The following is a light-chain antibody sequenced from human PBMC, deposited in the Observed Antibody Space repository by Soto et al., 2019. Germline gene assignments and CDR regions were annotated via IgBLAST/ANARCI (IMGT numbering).Light chain of an antibody. CDR1: QTVLHGSNY. V-gene: IGKV4-1*01. CDR2: WAS. J-gene: IGKJ1*01. Sequence: DIVMTQSPGSLAVSLGERATINCKSSQTVLHGSNYLAWYQQKPGQPPKLLIYWASTRESGVPDRFSASGSGTDFTLTISSLQAEDVAVYYCQQYDTTPVTFGQGTKVEIK. CDR3: QQYDTTPVT.